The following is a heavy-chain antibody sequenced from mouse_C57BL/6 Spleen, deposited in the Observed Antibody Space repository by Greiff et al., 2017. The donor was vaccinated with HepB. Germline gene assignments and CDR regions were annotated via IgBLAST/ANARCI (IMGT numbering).Heavy chain of an antibody. V-gene: IGHV5-9-1*02. CDR2: ISSGGDYI. Sequence: EVNLVESGEGLVKPGGSLKLSCAASGFTFSSYAMSWVRQTPEKRLAWVAYISSGGDYIYYADTVKGRFTISRDNARNTLYLQMSGLKSEDTAMYYCTRDRGTGTVPFAYWGQGTLVTVSA. J-gene: IGHJ3*01. CDR3: TRDRGTGTVPFAY. D-gene: IGHD4-1*01. CDR1: GFTFSSYA.